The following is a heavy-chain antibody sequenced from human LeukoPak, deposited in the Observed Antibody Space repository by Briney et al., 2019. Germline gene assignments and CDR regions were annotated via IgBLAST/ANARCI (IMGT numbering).Heavy chain of an antibody. D-gene: IGHD5-18*01. CDR3: ARAADTAMVDY. CDR1: GGSVSSGSFY. CDR2: IYYSGST. Sequence: PSETLSLTCTVSGGSVSSGSFYWSWIRQPPGKGLEWIGYIYYSGSTNYNPSLKSRVTISVDTSKNQFSLKLSSVTAADTAVYYCARAADTAMVDYWGQGTLVTVSS. J-gene: IGHJ4*02. V-gene: IGHV4-61*01.